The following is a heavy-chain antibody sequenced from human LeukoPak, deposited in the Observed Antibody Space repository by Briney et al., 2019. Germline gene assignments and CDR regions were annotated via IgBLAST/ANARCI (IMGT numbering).Heavy chain of an antibody. CDR2: LSGSGSST. Sequence: GGSLRLSCAASGFTFNNFAMSWVRQAPGKGLDWVSGLSGSGSSTFYADSVKGRFIISRDNSNSTLYLQMNSLRAEDTAVYYCAKRPKYGNSWIDFWGQGTLVTVSS. CDR3: AKRPKYGNSWIDF. D-gene: IGHD6-13*01. J-gene: IGHJ4*02. V-gene: IGHV3-23*01. CDR1: GFTFNNFA.